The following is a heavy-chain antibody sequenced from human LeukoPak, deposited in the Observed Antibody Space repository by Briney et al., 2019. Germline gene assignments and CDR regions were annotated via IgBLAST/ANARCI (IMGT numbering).Heavy chain of an antibody. Sequence: PGGSLRLSCAASGFTFSDYNMRWIRQAPGKGLEWVSSISRSGSTKYYADSVKGRFTISRDNAKNSLYLQMNSLRAEDTAVYYCARDSIDLWTTPTSGFDYWGQGTLVTVSS. V-gene: IGHV3-11*04. D-gene: IGHD2-15*01. CDR3: ARDSIDLWTTPTSGFDY. CDR2: ISRSGSTK. CDR1: GFTFSDYN. J-gene: IGHJ4*02.